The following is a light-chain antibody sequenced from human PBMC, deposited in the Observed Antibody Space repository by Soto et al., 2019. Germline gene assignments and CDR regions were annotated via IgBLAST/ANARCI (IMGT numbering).Light chain of an antibody. CDR2: DVT. CDR1: SSDVGGYNY. CDR3: SSYTSSSTPYV. Sequence: QSARTQPASGSGSPGESITISCAGTSSDVGGYNYVSWYQQHPVKAPKLMIYDVTNRPSGVSDRFSGSKSGNTASLTISGLQAEDETDYYCSSYTSSSTPYVFGTGTKVIVL. V-gene: IGLV2-14*01. J-gene: IGLJ1*01.